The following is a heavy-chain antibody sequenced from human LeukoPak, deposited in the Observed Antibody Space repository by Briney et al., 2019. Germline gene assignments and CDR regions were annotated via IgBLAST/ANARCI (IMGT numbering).Heavy chain of an antibody. Sequence: PGGSLRLSCAASGFTFSSYAMHWVRQAPGKGLEWVAVISYDGSNKYYADSVKGRFTISRDNSKNTLYLQMNSLRAEDTAVYYCARGLSGSYIYFDYWGQGTLVTVSS. J-gene: IGHJ4*02. V-gene: IGHV3-30*07. CDR2: ISYDGSNK. CDR3: ARGLSGSYIYFDY. D-gene: IGHD1-26*01. CDR1: GFTFSSYA.